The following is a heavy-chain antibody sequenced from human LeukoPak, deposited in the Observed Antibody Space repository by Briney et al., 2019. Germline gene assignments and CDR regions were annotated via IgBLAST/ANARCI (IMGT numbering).Heavy chain of an antibody. Sequence: GGSLRLSCAASGFTFDDYAMHWVRQAPGKGLEWVSGISWNSGSIGYADSVKGRFTISRDNAKNSLYLQMNSLRAEDTALYYCAKISEGCCSSTSCHSDLDYWGQGTLVTVSS. V-gene: IGHV3-9*01. J-gene: IGHJ4*02. CDR2: ISWNSGSI. CDR1: GFTFDDYA. CDR3: AKISEGCCSSTSCHSDLDY. D-gene: IGHD2-2*02.